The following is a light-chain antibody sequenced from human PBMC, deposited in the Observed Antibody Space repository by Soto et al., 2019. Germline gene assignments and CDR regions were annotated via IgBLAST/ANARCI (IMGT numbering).Light chain of an antibody. V-gene: IGKV1-9*01. CDR3: QQLNSYPRT. Sequence: DIQLTQSPSFVSASVGDRVIITCRASHDISSYLAWYQQKPGEAPKLLIYAASTLQSGVPSRFSGSRSGTEFTLTVSSLQPEDVATYYCQQLNSYPRTFGGGTKVEIK. CDR2: AAS. CDR1: HDISSY. J-gene: IGKJ4*01.